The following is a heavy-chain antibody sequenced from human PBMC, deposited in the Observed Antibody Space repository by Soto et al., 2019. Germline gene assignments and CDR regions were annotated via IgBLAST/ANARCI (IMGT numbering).Heavy chain of an antibody. CDR3: ARSTASSNYFYYGMDV. CDR1: GYTFTSYA. Sequence: ASVKVSCKASGYTFTSYAMHWVRQAPGQRLEWMGWINAGNGNTKYSQKFQGGVTITRDTSASTAYMELSSLRSEDTAVYYCARSTASSNYFYYGMDVWGQGTTVTVSS. D-gene: IGHD2-21*01. V-gene: IGHV1-3*01. J-gene: IGHJ6*02. CDR2: INAGNGNT.